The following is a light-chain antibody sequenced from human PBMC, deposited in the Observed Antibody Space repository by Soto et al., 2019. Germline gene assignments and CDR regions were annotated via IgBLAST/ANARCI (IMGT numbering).Light chain of an antibody. CDR1: SSDVGGYNY. V-gene: IGLV2-14*01. CDR2: EVT. Sequence: QSVLTQPASVSGSPGQSITISCTGTSSDVGGYNYVSWYQLHPGKAPKLILYEVTNRPSGVSDRFSGSKSGNTASLTISGLQAEDEADYYCSPYTSSTAYVFXTGTKVTVL. J-gene: IGLJ1*01. CDR3: SPYTSSTAYV.